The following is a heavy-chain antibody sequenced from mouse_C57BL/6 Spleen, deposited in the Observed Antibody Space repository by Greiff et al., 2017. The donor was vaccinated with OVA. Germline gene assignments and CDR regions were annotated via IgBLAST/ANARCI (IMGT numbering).Heavy chain of an antibody. CDR1: GYTFTSYW. Sequence: QVQLKQPGAELVKPGASVKLSCKASGYTFTSYWMHWVKQRPGQGLEWIGMIHPNSGSTNYNEKFKSKATLTVDKSSSTAYMQLSSLTSEDSAVYYCARGRLSYGSSYVDWYFDVWGTVTTVTVSS. V-gene: IGHV1-64*01. J-gene: IGHJ1*03. D-gene: IGHD1-1*01. CDR3: ARGRLSYGSSYVDWYFDV. CDR2: IHPNSGST.